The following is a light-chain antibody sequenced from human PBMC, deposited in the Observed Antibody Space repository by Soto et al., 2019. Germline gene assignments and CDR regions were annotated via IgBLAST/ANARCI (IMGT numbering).Light chain of an antibody. J-gene: IGLJ2*01. Sequence: SYELRQPPSVSVSPGQTARITCSGDALPKQYAYWYQQKSGQAPVVVICKDSERSSGIPERFSGSSSGTAVTLTISGVQAEDEADYYCQSADSSGNYVVFGGGTQLTVL. V-gene: IGLV3-25*02. CDR1: ALPKQY. CDR2: KDS. CDR3: QSADSSGNYVV.